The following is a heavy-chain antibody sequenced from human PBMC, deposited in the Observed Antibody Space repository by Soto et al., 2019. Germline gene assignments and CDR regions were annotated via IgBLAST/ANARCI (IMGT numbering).Heavy chain of an antibody. CDR2: INAGNGNT. V-gene: IGHV1-3*01. J-gene: IGHJ4*02. CDR1: GYTFTSYA. CDR3: ARRPFGELLDY. Sequence: QVQLVQSGAEVKKPGASVKVSCKASGYTFTSYAMHWVRQAPGQRLDWMGWINAGNGNTKYSQKFQGRVTITRDTSASTAYMELSSLRSEDTAVDYCARRPFGELLDYWGQGTLVTVSS. D-gene: IGHD3-10*01.